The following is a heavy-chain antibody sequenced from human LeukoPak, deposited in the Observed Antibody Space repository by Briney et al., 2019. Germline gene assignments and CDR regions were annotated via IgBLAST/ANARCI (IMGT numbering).Heavy chain of an antibody. CDR2: ISSSSIYI. Sequence: GGSLRLSCAASGFTFSSYSMNWVRQAPGKGLEWVSSISSSSIYIYYADSVKGRFTISRDNAKNSLYLQMNSLRAEDTAVYYCAKDGVKRAYDYWGQGTLVTVSS. CDR1: GFTFSSYS. V-gene: IGHV3-21*04. J-gene: IGHJ4*02. CDR3: AKDGVKRAYDY.